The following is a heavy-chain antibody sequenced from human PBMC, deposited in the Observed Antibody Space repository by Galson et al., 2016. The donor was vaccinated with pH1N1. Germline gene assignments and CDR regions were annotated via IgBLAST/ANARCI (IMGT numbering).Heavy chain of an antibody. V-gene: IGHV4-38-2*01. CDR2: IYHSGTT. J-gene: IGHJ4*02. Sequence: ETLSLTCAVSGYSIRNGYFWGWIRQPPGQGLEWIGIIYHSGTTYYNPSLESRVTISVDTSKNQFSLKVKSVTAADTAVYYCPRHPRYYDSSGYYFDYWGQGILVTVSS. CDR1: GYSIRNGYF. D-gene: IGHD3-22*01. CDR3: PRHPRYYDSSGYYFDY.